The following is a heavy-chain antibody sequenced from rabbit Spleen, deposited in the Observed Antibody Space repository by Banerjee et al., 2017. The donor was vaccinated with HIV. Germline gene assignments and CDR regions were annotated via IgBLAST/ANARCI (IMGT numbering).Heavy chain of an antibody. J-gene: IGHJ4*01. V-gene: IGHV1S45*01. Sequence: EESGGDLVKPEGSLTLTCTASGFTLSSGWICWVRQAPGKGLEWIACIYAGSSGSTYYASWAKGRFTISKTSSTTVTLQMTSLTAADTATYFCGRDRDGDTNGYMTYYFDLWGQGTLVTVS. CDR2: IYAGSSGST. CDR1: GFTLSSGW. CDR3: GRDRDGDTNGYMTYYFDL. D-gene: IGHD2-1*01.